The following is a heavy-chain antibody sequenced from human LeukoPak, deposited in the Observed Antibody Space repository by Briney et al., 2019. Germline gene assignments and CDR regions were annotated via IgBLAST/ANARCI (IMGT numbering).Heavy chain of an antibody. CDR3: ARGTYSSSSVANDY. V-gene: IGHV4-31*03. D-gene: IGHD6-6*01. CDR2: IYYSGST. Sequence: SQTLSLTCTVSGGSISSGGYYWSWLRQHPGKGLEWIGYIYYSGSTYYNPSLKSRVTISVDTSKNQFSLKLSSVTAADTAVYYCARGTYSSSSVANDYWGQGTLVTVSS. J-gene: IGHJ4*02. CDR1: GGSISSGGYY.